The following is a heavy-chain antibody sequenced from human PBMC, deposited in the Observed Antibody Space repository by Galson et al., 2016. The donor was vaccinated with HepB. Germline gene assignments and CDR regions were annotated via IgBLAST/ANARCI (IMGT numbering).Heavy chain of an antibody. CDR1: AASISSDIW. J-gene: IGHJ6*02. Sequence: SETLSLTCAVSAASISSDIWWTWIRQSTGKGLEWIGEVYHSGTTYYNPSLKSRVSISVDTSKNQVSLPLTAVTAADTAVYYCARVDTMIRGDSMDAWGQGATVIVSS. D-gene: IGHD3-10*01. CDR2: VYHSGTT. CDR3: ARVDTMIRGDSMDA. V-gene: IGHV4-4*02.